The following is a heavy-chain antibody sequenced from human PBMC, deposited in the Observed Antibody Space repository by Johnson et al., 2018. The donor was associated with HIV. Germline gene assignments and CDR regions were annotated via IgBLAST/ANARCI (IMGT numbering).Heavy chain of an antibody. CDR2: ISGSGDTA. D-gene: IGHD5-18*01. Sequence: VQLVESGGGLVQPGRSLRLSCAASGFTFDDYAMHWVRQAPGKGLEWVSGISGSGDTAYYADSVKGRFTISRDNSKNTLYLQMNSLRAEDTAVYYCAKASLRGYSYVSYAFDIWGQGTMVTVSS. J-gene: IGHJ3*02. CDR1: GFTFDDYA. V-gene: IGHV3-23*04. CDR3: AKASLRGYSYVSYAFDI.